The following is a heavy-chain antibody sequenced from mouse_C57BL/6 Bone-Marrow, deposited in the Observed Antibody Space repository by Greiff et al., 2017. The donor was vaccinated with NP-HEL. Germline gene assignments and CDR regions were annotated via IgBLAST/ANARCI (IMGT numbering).Heavy chain of an antibody. CDR3: ASPYDYDVAWFAY. CDR2: ISRGGSYT. Sequence: EVQVVESGGDLVKPGGSLKLSCAASGFTFSSYGMSWVRQTPDKRLEWVATISRGGSYTYYPDSVKGRFTISRDNAKNTLYRQMSSLKSEDTAMYYCASPYDYDVAWFAYWGQGTLVTVSA. V-gene: IGHV5-6*01. D-gene: IGHD2-4*01. CDR1: GFTFSSYG. J-gene: IGHJ3*01.